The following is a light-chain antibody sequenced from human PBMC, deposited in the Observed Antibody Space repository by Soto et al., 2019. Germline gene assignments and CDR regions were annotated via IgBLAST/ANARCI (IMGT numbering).Light chain of an antibody. CDR2: GAS. Sequence: IVMTQSPATLSVSLGGRATLSCRASQSVNSNLAWYQQRPGQAPRLLIFGASTRATGIPTRFSGSGSRTDFTLTISSLQSEDFAVYYCQQYNNWPRTFGQGTKLDIK. V-gene: IGKV3-15*01. CDR3: QQYNNWPRT. J-gene: IGKJ2*01. CDR1: QSVNSN.